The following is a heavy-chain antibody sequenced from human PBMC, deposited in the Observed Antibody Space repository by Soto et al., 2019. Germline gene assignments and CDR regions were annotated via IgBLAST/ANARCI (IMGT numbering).Heavy chain of an antibody. Sequence: SETLSLTCNVSGGSISSGGYYWNWIRQVPGRGLEWIGYISYSASSFYNPSLESRVSVSIDTSGNQFSLKLSSMTAADTAVYFCARAPTYYYHTSGYSKQSFQFDSWGQGTLVTVSS. CDR2: ISYSASS. D-gene: IGHD3-22*01. J-gene: IGHJ4*02. V-gene: IGHV4-31*03. CDR1: GGSISSGGYY. CDR3: ARAPTYYYHTSGYSKQSFQFDS.